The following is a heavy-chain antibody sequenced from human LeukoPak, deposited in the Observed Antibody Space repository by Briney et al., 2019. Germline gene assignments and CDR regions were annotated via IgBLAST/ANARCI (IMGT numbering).Heavy chain of an antibody. CDR1: GFTFSSYG. J-gene: IGHJ6*03. CDR3: AKGGGYEAQYYYYYLDV. Sequence: GGSLRLSCAASGFTFSSYGMYWVRQAPGKGLEGVAFIRYDGSNKYYADSVKGRFTISRDNSKNTLYLQMKSLRAEDTAVYYCAKGGGYEAQYYYYYLDVWGKGTTVTISS. D-gene: IGHD5-12*01. CDR2: IRYDGSNK. V-gene: IGHV3-30*02.